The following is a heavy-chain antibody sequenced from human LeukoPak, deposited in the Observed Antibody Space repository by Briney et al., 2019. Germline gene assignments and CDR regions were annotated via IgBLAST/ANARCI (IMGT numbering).Heavy chain of an antibody. CDR3: ARLPVYSSGWQADF. CDR2: IHYSGRT. Sequence: SETLSLTCTVSGGSISSSSYYWGLIRQPPGKGLEWIGMIHYSGRTYYNTSLMSRVTISVDTSKDQFSLKLTSVSAADTAVYYCARLPVYSSGWQADFWGQGTLVTVSS. J-gene: IGHJ4*02. CDR1: GGSISSSSYY. D-gene: IGHD6-19*01. V-gene: IGHV4-39*01.